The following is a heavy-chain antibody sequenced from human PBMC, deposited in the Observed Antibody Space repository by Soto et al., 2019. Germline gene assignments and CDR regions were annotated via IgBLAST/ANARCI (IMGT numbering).Heavy chain of an antibody. Sequence: GSLRLSCAASGFTFSSYAMSWVRQAPGKGLEWVSAISGSGGSTYYADSVKGRFTISRDNSKNTLYLQMNSLRAEDTAVYYCAKDQGSSSSYYYYGMDVWGQGTTVTVSS. J-gene: IGHJ6*02. CDR3: AKDQGSSSSYYYYGMDV. CDR2: ISGSGGST. CDR1: GFTFSSYA. D-gene: IGHD6-6*01. V-gene: IGHV3-23*01.